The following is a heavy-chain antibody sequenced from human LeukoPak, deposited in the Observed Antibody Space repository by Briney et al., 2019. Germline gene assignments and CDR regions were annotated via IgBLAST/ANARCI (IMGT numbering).Heavy chain of an antibody. CDR2: ISGSGGST. D-gene: IGHD3-10*01. V-gene: IGHV3-23*01. CDR1: GFTFSSYA. J-gene: IGHJ5*02. CDR3: AKDPRGSGSSGWFDP. Sequence: GGSLRLSCGASGFTFSSYAMSWVRQAPGKGLEWGSAISGSGGSTYYADSVKGRFTISRDNSKNTLYLQMNSLRAEDTAVYYCAKDPRGSGSSGWFDPWGQGTLVTVSS.